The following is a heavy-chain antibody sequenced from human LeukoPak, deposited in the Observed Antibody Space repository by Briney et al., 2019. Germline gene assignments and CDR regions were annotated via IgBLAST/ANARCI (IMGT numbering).Heavy chain of an antibody. J-gene: IGHJ6*03. Sequence: GASVTVSCTASEYTFNAYYIHWVRQAPGQGLESMGWINPNSGGTNYAQRFQGRVTMTRDTSISTAYMELSGLRSDDTAVYYCARVGDGTKYYLDVWGTGTTVTVSS. CDR2: INPNSGGT. D-gene: IGHD1/OR15-1a*01. V-gene: IGHV1-2*02. CDR1: EYTFNAYY. CDR3: ARVGDGTKYYLDV.